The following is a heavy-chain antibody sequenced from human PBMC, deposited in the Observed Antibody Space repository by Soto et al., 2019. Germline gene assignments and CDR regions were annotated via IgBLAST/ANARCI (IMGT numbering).Heavy chain of an antibody. CDR3: AKGRYCTGGSCYPLEYYFDY. Sequence: EVQLLESGGGLVQPGGSLRLSCAASGFTFSNYAMSWVRQAPGKGLEWVSVISGSGGSTYYADSVRGRFPISRDNSKNTLYRQRNSLRVEDTAVYYCAKGRYCTGGSCYPLEYYFDYWGQGTLVTVS. V-gene: IGHV3-23*01. J-gene: IGHJ4*02. CDR2: ISGSGGST. CDR1: GFTFSNYA. D-gene: IGHD2-15*01.